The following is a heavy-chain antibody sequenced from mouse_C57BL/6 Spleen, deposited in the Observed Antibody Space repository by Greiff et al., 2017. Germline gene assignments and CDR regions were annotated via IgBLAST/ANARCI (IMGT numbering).Heavy chain of an antibody. CDR2: IDPSDSYT. Sequence: VQLQQPGAELVQPGASVKLSCKASGYTFTSYWMQWVKQRPGQGLEWIGEIDPSDSYTNYNQKFKGKATCTVDTSSSTAYMQLSSLTSEDSAVYYCARGVDSNSLYAMDYWGQGTSVTVSS. V-gene: IGHV1-50*01. D-gene: IGHD2-5*01. CDR1: GYTFTSYW. J-gene: IGHJ4*01. CDR3: ARGVDSNSLYAMDY.